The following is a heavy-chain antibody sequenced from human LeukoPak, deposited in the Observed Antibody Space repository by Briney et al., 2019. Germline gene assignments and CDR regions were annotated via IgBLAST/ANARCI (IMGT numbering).Heavy chain of an antibody. CDR2: INTNTGNP. V-gene: IGHV7-4-1*02. J-gene: IGHJ4*02. Sequence: ASVKVSCKTSGYTFSSYTITWVRQVPGQGLQWMGWINTNTGNPTYAQGFTGRYVFSLDTSVSTAYLQISGPTADDTAVYFCGRDPRLGIRGYTYGYIEYWGQGTLVTVSS. CDR3: GRDPRLGIRGYTYGYIEY. CDR1: GYTFSSYT. D-gene: IGHD5-18*01.